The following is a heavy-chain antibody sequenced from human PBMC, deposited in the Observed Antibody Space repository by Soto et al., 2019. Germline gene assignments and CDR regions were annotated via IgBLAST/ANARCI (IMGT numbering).Heavy chain of an antibody. CDR3: AKSEAVAGELDY. J-gene: IGHJ4*02. CDR1: GFTFSSYA. Sequence: EVQLLESGGGLVQPGGSLRLSCAASGFTFSSYAMSWVRQAPGKGLEWVSAISGSGGSTYYPDSEKGRFTISRDNSKNTLYLQMNSLRAEDTAVYYCAKSEAVAGELDYWGQGTLVTVSS. V-gene: IGHV3-23*01. CDR2: ISGSGGST. D-gene: IGHD6-19*01.